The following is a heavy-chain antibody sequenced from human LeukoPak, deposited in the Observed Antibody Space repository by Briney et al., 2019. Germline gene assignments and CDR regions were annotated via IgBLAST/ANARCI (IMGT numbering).Heavy chain of an antibody. J-gene: IGHJ3*02. CDR1: GFTFSSYT. CDR2: ISSSSSYI. CDR3: ARPPGRGGNGDFDAFDI. Sequence: GGSLRLSCAASGFTFSSYTMNWVRQAPGKGLKRFSFISSSSSYIYYADSVKGRFTISRDNAKNSLYLQMNSLRAEDTAVYYCARPPGRGGNGDFDAFDIWGQGTMVTVSS. D-gene: IGHD4-17*01. V-gene: IGHV3-21*01.